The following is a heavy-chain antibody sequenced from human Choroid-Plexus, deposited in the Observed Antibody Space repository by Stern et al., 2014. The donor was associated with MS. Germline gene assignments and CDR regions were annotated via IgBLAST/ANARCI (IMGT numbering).Heavy chain of an antibody. D-gene: IGHD2-2*01. Sequence: MQLVESGGGVVQPGRPLRLSCVASGFTFGSCAMHWVRQAPGKGLEGRAGVSYDGSNKYYADSVKGHFTISRDNSQNTLYMQMSSLRPEDTAVYYCAKDRQYVTYFFDHWGQGSLVTVSS. V-gene: IGHV3-30*18. CDR2: VSYDGSNK. CDR1: GFTFGSCA. CDR3: AKDRQYVTYFFDH. J-gene: IGHJ5*02.